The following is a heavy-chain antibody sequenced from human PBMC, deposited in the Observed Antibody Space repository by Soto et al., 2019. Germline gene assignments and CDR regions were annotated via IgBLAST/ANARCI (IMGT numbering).Heavy chain of an antibody. CDR2: IYYSGST. CDR1: GGSIISYY. J-gene: IGHJ5*02. D-gene: IGHD2-2*01. CDR3: ARQGPASILNTWFDP. V-gene: IGHV4-59*01. Sequence: SETLCLTCTVSGGSIISYYWSWIRQPPGKGLEWIGYIYYSGSTNYNPSLKSRATISLDTSKNQFSLKLSSVTAADTAVYYCARQGPASILNTWFDPWGQGTLVTVSS.